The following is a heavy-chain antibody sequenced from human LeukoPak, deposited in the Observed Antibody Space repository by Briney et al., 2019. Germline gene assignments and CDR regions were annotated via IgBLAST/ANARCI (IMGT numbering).Heavy chain of an antibody. CDR2: IYSGGST. V-gene: IGHV3-66*01. J-gene: IGHJ4*02. CDR1: GFTVSSNY. Sequence: GGSLRLSCAASGFTVSSNYMSWVRQAPGKGLEWVSVIYSGGSTYYADSVKGRFTISRGNSKDTLYLQMNSLRAEDTAVYYCARDGDFWSGYYTYWGQGTLVTVSS. D-gene: IGHD3-3*01. CDR3: ARDGDFWSGYYTY.